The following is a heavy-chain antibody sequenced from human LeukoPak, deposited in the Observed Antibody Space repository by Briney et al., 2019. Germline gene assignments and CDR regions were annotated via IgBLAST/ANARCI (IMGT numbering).Heavy chain of an antibody. D-gene: IGHD3-22*01. CDR3: ARASRTMIVVVTRFDY. CDR1: GFTLSSYW. CDR2: IKQDGSEK. Sequence: TGGSLRLSCAASGFTLSSYWMSWVRQAPGKGLEWVANIKQDGSEKYYVDSVKGRFTISRDNAKNSLYLQMNSLRAEDTAVYYCARASRTMIVVVTRFDYWGQGTLVTVSS. V-gene: IGHV3-7*01. J-gene: IGHJ4*02.